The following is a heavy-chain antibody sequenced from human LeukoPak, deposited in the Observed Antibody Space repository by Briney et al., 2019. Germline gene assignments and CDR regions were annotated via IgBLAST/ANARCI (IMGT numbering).Heavy chain of an antibody. V-gene: IGHV4-39*01. D-gene: IGHD2-15*01. J-gene: IGHJ4*02. CDR2: IYYSGNT. CDR3: ATAPCGGCSFDY. Sequence: PSETLSLTCTVSGVSISSSGYYWGWIRQPPGKGLEWIGSIYYSGNTYYSPSLKSRVTVSLDTSENQFSLKLRSVTAADTAAYYCATAPCGGCSFDYWGQGTLVTVSS. CDR1: GVSISSSGYY.